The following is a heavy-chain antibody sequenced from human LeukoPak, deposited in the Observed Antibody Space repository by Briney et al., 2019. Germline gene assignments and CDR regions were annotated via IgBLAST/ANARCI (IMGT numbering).Heavy chain of an antibody. V-gene: IGHV1-69*05. Sequence: EASVKVSCKASGGTFSSYAISWVRQAPGQGLEWMGGIIPIFGTANYAQKFQGRVTITRDTSASTAYMELSSLRSEDTAVYYCARGHYYGSGSYHDYWGQGTLVTVSS. CDR2: IIPIFGTA. CDR3: ARGHYYGSGSYHDY. CDR1: GGTFSSYA. D-gene: IGHD3-10*01. J-gene: IGHJ4*02.